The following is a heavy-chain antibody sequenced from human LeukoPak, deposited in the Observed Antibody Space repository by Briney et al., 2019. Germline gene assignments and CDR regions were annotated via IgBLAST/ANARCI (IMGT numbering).Heavy chain of an antibody. Sequence: SETLSLTCTVSGGSLTNYYWSWIRQHPGKGLEWIGYIYYSGGTYYNPSLKSRVTISVDTSKNQFSLKLSSVTAADTAVYYCARSEQLDFDYWGQGTLVTVSS. J-gene: IGHJ4*02. D-gene: IGHD6-13*01. CDR3: ARSEQLDFDY. CDR2: IYYSGGT. CDR1: GGSLTNYY. V-gene: IGHV4-59*06.